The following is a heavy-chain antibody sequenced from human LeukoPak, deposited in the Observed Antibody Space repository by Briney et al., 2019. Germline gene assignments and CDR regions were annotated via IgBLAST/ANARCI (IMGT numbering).Heavy chain of an antibody. D-gene: IGHD2-2*01. V-gene: IGHV3-33*01. Sequence: GGSLRLSCAASGFTFSSYGMHWVRQAPGKGLEWVAVIWYDGSNKYYADSVKGRFTISRDNSKNTLYLQMNSLRAEDTAVYYCARDNVYCSSTSCYGGWFDPWGQGTLATVSS. CDR3: ARDNVYCSSTSCYGGWFDP. CDR2: IWYDGSNK. CDR1: GFTFSSYG. J-gene: IGHJ5*02.